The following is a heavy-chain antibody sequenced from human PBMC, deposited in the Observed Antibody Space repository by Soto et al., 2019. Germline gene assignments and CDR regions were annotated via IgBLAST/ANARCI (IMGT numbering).Heavy chain of an antibody. CDR3: ARRGGSYSGYYYYAMDV. D-gene: IGHD2-21*01. CDR2: IYSNGDT. J-gene: IGHJ6*02. V-gene: IGHV4-31*03. CDR1: SDSMNSGGYY. Sequence: PSETLSLTCSVSSDSMNSGGYYWSWIRQHPGKGLEWIGYIYSNGDTYYNPSLKSRVTISVDTSKNQFSLNLTSVTAADTAVYYCARRGGSYSGYYYYAMDVWGQGTTVTVSS.